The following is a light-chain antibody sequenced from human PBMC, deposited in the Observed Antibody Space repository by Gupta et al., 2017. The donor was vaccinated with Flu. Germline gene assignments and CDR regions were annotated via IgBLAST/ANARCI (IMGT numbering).Light chain of an antibody. J-gene: IGLJ2*01. CDR3: GSFVAAYF. CDR1: SMDVGAYNY. CDR2: DGT. V-gene: IGLV2-11*03. Sequence: QSVAISGTGTSMDVGAYNYGSWDQQHPGKAPKLIIYDGTKRPSGVPDRFTVSKSGNTASLTSAGLKPEDEADYHCGSFVAAYFFGGGTKLTVL.